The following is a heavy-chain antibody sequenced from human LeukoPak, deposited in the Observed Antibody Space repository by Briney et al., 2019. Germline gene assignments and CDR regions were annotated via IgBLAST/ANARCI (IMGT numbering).Heavy chain of an antibody. J-gene: IGHJ5*02. V-gene: IGHV4-4*02. Sequence: TLSLTCAVSGGSISSRNWWSWVRQPPGKGLEWIGEIHHSGSANYNPSPKSRVSISVDKSKNQFSLKLSSVTAADTAVYYCARLGYYDSSGYNWIDPWGQGTLVTVSS. D-gene: IGHD3-22*01. CDR2: IHHSGSA. CDR3: ARLGYYDSSGYNWIDP. CDR1: GGSISSRNW.